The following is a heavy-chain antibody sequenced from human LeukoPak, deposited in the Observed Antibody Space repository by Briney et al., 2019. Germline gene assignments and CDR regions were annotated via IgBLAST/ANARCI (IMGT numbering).Heavy chain of an antibody. Sequence: SETLSLTCTVSGAXISSYYCSWIRQPPGKGLERMGYIQYSGSTNRNPSLKSRVTISVDTSKNQFSLKLSSVTAADTAVYYCASLIYDSSGYYFDKWGQGTLVTVSS. CDR2: IQYSGST. CDR3: ASLIYDSSGYYFDK. V-gene: IGHV4-59*08. J-gene: IGHJ4*02. CDR1: GAXISSYY. D-gene: IGHD3-22*01.